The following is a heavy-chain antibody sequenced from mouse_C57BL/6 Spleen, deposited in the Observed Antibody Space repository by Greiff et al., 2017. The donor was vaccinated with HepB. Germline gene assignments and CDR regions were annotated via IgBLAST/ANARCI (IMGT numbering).Heavy chain of an antibody. V-gene: IGHV14-2*01. CDR1: GFNIKDYY. J-gene: IGHJ2*01. Sequence: EVQLQQSGAELVKPGASVKLSCTASGFNIKDYYMHWVKQRPEQGLEWIGRIDPEDGETKYAPKFQGKATITADTSSNTAYLQLSSLTSEDTAVYYCARYDYDEYYFDYWGQGTTLTVSS. CDR3: ARYDYDEYYFDY. D-gene: IGHD2-4*01. CDR2: IDPEDGET.